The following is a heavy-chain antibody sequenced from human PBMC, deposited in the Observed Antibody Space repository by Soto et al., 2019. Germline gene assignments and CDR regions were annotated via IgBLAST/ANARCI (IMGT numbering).Heavy chain of an antibody. D-gene: IGHD3-16*01. J-gene: IGHJ5*02. V-gene: IGHV4-34*01. Sequence: PSATLSLTCTVSGGSVSGGGYYWSWIRQPPGKGLEWIGEINHSGSTNYNPSLKSRVTISVDTSKNQFSLKLSSVTAADTAVYYCARASFMGRRNWFDPWGQGTLVTVSS. CDR1: GGSVSGGGYY. CDR3: ARASFMGRRNWFDP. CDR2: INHSGST.